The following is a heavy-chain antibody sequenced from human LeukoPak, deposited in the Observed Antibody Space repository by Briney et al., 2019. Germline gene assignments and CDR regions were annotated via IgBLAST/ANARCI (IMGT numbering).Heavy chain of an antibody. CDR3: AQGYCSGGSCYSGFD. Sequence: SETLSLTCTVSGGSISSSSYYWGWIRQPPGKGLEWIGSIYYSGSTYYNPSPKSRVTISVDTSKNQFSLKLSSVTAADTAVYYCAQGYCSGGSCYSGFDWGQGTLVTVSS. V-gene: IGHV4-39*01. J-gene: IGHJ4*02. D-gene: IGHD2-15*01. CDR2: IYYSGST. CDR1: GGSISSSSYY.